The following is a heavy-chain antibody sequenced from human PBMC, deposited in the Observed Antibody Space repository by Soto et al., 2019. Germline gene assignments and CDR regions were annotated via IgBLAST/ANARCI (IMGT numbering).Heavy chain of an antibody. CDR1: GYTITSYA. CDR3: ARDIVVVVAATRYYYYYGMDV. J-gene: IGHJ6*02. Sequence: ASVKLSCKASGYTITSYAMHWVRQAPGQRLEWMGWINAGNGNTKYSQKFQGRVTITRDTSTSTVYMELSSLRSEDTAVYYCARDIVVVVAATRYYYYYGMDVWGQGTTVTVS. D-gene: IGHD2-15*01. CDR2: INAGNGNT. V-gene: IGHV1-3*01.